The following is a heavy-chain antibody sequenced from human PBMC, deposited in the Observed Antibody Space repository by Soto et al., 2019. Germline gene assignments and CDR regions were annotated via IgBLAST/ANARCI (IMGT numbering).Heavy chain of an antibody. CDR1: GFTFSSYA. CDR2: ISGSGGST. V-gene: IGHV3-23*01. J-gene: IGHJ4*02. D-gene: IGHD3-10*01. CDR3: AKVFTYYYGSGSYLPIYYFDY. Sequence: GGSLRLSCAASGFTFSSYAMSWVRQAPGKGLEWVSAISGSGGSTYYADSVKGRFTISRDNSKNTLYLQMNSLRAEDTAVYYCAKVFTYYYGSGSYLPIYYFDYWGQGTLVTVSS.